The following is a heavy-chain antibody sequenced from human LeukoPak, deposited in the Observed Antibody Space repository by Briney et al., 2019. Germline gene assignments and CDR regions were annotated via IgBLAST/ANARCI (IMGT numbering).Heavy chain of an antibody. J-gene: IGHJ4*02. Sequence: GGSLRLSCAASGFTFSSYAMHWVRQAPGKGLEYVSAISSNGGSTYYANSVKGRFTISRDNSKNTLYLQMGSLRAEDMAVYYCVRDWAPASMQAAPFDCWGQGTLVTVSS. CDR3: VRDWAPASMQAAPFDC. V-gene: IGHV3-64*01. CDR1: GFTFSSYA. CDR2: ISSNGGST. D-gene: IGHD2/OR15-2a*01.